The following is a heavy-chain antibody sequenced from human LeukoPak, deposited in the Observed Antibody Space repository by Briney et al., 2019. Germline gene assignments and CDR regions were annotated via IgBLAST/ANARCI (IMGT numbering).Heavy chain of an antibody. CDR2: ISSSGSTI. V-gene: IGHV3-11*04. CDR3: AKDDPTGRYL. Sequence: GGSLRLSCAASGFIFSDYYMSWIRQAPGKGLEWVSYISSSGSTIYYADSVKGRFTISRDNSKNTVYLQMNSLRVEDAAVYYCAKDDPTGRYLWGQGTLVTVSS. D-gene: IGHD1-26*01. CDR1: GFIFSDYY. J-gene: IGHJ4*02.